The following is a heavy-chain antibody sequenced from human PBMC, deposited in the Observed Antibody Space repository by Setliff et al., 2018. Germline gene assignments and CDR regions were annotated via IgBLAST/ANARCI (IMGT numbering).Heavy chain of an antibody. Sequence: ASVKISCKASGYPLTAYYIHWVRQAPGQGLEWMGIINPSGGLTRYAQKFRGRVTMTRDTSTSTVYMEVISLRSEDTAVYFCARDRFYNSWYGTSITAPHDAFDIWGQGTMVTVSS. D-gene: IGHD6-13*01. CDR1: GYPLTAYY. V-gene: IGHV1-46*03. J-gene: IGHJ3*02. CDR2: INPSGGLT. CDR3: ARDRFYNSWYGTSITAPHDAFDI.